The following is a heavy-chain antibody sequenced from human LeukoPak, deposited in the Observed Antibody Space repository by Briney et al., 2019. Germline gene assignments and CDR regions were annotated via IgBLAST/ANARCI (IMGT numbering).Heavy chain of an antibody. Sequence: GASVKVSCKASGYTFTNYGISWVRQAPGQGLEWMGRIIPIFGTANYAQKFQGRVTITTDESTSTAYMELSSLRSEDTAVYYCARDHYYDSSGYYLPFDYWGQGTLVTVSS. V-gene: IGHV1-69*05. J-gene: IGHJ4*02. CDR1: GYTFTNYG. CDR2: IIPIFGTA. CDR3: ARDHYYDSSGYYLPFDY. D-gene: IGHD3-22*01.